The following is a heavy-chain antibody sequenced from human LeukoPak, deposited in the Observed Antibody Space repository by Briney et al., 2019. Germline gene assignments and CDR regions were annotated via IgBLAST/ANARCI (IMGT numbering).Heavy chain of an antibody. D-gene: IGHD2-15*01. CDR3: AILTLGYCSGGSCSGLDY. CDR2: IYYSGST. Sequence: PSQTLSLTCTVSVGSMSSGGYYWSWIRQHPGRGLEWIGYIYYSGSTYYNPSLKSRVTISVDTSKNQFSLKLSSVTAADTAVYYCAILTLGYCSGGSCSGLDYWGQGTLVTVSS. J-gene: IGHJ4*02. CDR1: VGSMSSGGYY. V-gene: IGHV4-31*03.